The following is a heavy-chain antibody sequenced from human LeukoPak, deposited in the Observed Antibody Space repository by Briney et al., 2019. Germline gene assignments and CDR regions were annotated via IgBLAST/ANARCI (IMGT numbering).Heavy chain of an antibody. CDR3: ARAEGGCTNGVCYHYYYYYMDV. Sequence: SETLSLTCTVSGGSISSGSYYWSWLRQPAGKGLEWIGRIYTSGSTNYNPSLKSRVTISVDTSKNQFSLKLSSVTAADTAVYYCARAEGGCTNGVCYHYYYYYMDVWGKGTTVTVSS. J-gene: IGHJ6*03. V-gene: IGHV4-61*02. D-gene: IGHD2-8*01. CDR2: IYTSGST. CDR1: GGSISSGSYY.